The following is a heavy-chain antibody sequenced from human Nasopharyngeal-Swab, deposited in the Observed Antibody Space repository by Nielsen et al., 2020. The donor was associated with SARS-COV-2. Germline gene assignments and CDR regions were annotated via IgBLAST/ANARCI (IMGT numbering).Heavy chain of an antibody. CDR3: ATHAGYNSG. CDR2: IGGSGGGT. CDR1: GITFSTYA. D-gene: IGHD6-19*01. J-gene: IGHJ4*02. Sequence: GESLKISCAASGITFSTYAMSWVRQAPGKGPEWVSVIGGSGGGTRYTDSVKGRFTISRDNSKNTLYLQMNSLRAEDTAVYYCATHAGYNSGWGQGTLVTVSS. V-gene: IGHV3-23*01.